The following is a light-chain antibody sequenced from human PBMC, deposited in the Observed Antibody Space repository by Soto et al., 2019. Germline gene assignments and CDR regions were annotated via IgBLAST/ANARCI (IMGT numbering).Light chain of an antibody. CDR2: YDR. J-gene: IGLJ3*02. CDR1: NIGSKG. CDR3: QVWDSNSDHPGV. Sequence: SYELTQPPSVSVAPGKTATITCGGDNIGSKGVHWYQQKPGQAPVLVIYYDRDRPSGIPERFSGSNSGNTATLTISRVEAGDEADYYCQVWDSNSDHPGVFGGGTKVTVL. V-gene: IGLV3-21*04.